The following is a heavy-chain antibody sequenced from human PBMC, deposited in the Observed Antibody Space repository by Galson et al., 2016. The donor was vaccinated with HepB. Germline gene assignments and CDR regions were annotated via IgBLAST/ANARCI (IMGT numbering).Heavy chain of an antibody. Sequence: SVKVSCKASGYTFTTYGFNWVRQAPGQGLEWMGWISAYNGDTHYTQRYQGRVTMTTDTLTSTAYMELRSLRSDDTAVYYCARDFVITFGGVIIPPFGYWGQGTLVTVSS. D-gene: IGHD3-16*01. J-gene: IGHJ4*02. CDR3: ARDFVITFGGVIIPPFGY. CDR1: GYTFTTYG. CDR2: ISAYNGDT. V-gene: IGHV1-18*04.